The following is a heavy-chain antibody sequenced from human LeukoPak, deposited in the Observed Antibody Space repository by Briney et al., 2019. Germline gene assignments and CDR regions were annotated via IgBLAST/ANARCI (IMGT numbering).Heavy chain of an antibody. J-gene: IGHJ6*02. CDR1: GGSFSGYY. CDR3: ARGGDIVVVVAATPFWDYGMDV. V-gene: IGHV4-34*01. CDR2: INHSGST. Sequence: SETLSLTCAVYGGSFSGYYWGWIRQPPGKGLEWIGEINHSGSTNYNPSLKSRVTISVDTSKNQFSLKLSSVTAADTAVYYCARGGDIVVVVAATPFWDYGMDVWGQRTTVTVSS. D-gene: IGHD2-15*01.